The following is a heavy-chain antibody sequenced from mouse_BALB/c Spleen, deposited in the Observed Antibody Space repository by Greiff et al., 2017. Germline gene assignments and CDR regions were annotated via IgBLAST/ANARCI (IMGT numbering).Heavy chain of an antibody. CDR2: IDPANGNT. J-gene: IGHJ3*01. V-gene: IGHV14-3*02. CDR3: ARNYGSRGAY. CDR1: GFNIKDTY. D-gene: IGHD1-1*01. Sequence: VQLKESGAELVKPGASVKLSCTASGFNIKDTYMHWVKQRPEQGLEWIGRIDPANGNTKYDPKFQGKATITADTSSNTAYLQLSSLTSEDTAVYYCARNYGSRGAYWGQGTLVTVSA.